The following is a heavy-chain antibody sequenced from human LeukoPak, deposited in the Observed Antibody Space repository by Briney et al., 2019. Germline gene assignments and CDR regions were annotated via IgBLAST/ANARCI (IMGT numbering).Heavy chain of an antibody. D-gene: IGHD1-7*01. J-gene: IGHJ3*02. CDR2: ISSSGSTI. CDR3: ARNNWNFGDAFDI. Sequence: GGSLRLSCAASGFTFSIYEMNWVRQAPGKGLEWVSYISSSGSTIYYADSVKGRFTISRDNAKNSLYLQMNSLRAEDTAVYYCARNNWNFGDAFDIWGQGTMVTVSS. V-gene: IGHV3-48*03. CDR1: GFTFSIYE.